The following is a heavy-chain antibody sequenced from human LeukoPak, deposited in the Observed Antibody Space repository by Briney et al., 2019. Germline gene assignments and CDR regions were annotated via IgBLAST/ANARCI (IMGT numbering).Heavy chain of an antibody. CDR1: GFTLRSFE. V-gene: IGHV3-48*03. D-gene: IGHD1-26*01. CDR2: ISNSGSTI. CDR3: ARVGVVGATHDY. Sequence: GGSLRLSCAASGFTLRSFEMNWVRQAPGKGLEWVSYISNSGSTIYYADSVKGRFTVSRDNAKNSLYLQMNSLRAEDTAVYYCARVGVVGATHDYWGQGTLVTVSS. J-gene: IGHJ4*02.